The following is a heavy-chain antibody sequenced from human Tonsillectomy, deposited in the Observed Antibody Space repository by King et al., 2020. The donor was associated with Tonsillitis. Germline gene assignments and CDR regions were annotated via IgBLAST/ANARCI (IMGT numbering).Heavy chain of an antibody. D-gene: IGHD3-3*01. CDR2: ISYDGSNK. CDR3: AKDTNTIFGVVID. J-gene: IGHJ4*02. Sequence: QLVQSGGGLVHPGGSLRLSCATSGFTFTSYSLNWVRQAPGKGLEYLAVISYDGSNKYYADSVKGRFTISRDNSKNTLYLQMNSLRAEDTAVYYCAKDTNTIFGVVIDWGQGTLVTVSS. CDR1: GFTFTSYS. V-gene: IGHV3-30*18.